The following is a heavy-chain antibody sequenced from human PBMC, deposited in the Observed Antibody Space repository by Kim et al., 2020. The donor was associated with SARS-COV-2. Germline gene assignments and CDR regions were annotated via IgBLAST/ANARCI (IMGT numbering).Heavy chain of an antibody. Sequence: SVKVSCKASGGTFSSYAISWVRQAPGQGLEWMGGIIPIFGTANYAQKFQGRVTITADESTSTAYMELSSLRSEDTAVYYCARERVGRGYSYGHDHYFDYWGQGTLVTVSS. D-gene: IGHD5-18*01. V-gene: IGHV1-69*13. CDR3: ARERVGRGYSYGHDHYFDY. J-gene: IGHJ4*02. CDR1: GGTFSSYA. CDR2: IIPIFGTA.